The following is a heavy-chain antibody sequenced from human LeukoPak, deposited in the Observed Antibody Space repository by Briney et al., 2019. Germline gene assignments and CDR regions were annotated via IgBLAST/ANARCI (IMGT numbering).Heavy chain of an antibody. CDR3: AREPTGRLYYFDY. CDR2: IIPIFGTA. D-gene: IGHD1-14*01. Sequence: SVKVSCKASGGTFSSYAISWVRQAPGQGLEWMGGIIPIFGTANYAQKFQGRVTITADESTSTAYMELSSLRSEDTAVYYCAREPTGRLYYFDYWGQGTLVTVSS. V-gene: IGHV1-69*13. J-gene: IGHJ4*02. CDR1: GGTFSSYA.